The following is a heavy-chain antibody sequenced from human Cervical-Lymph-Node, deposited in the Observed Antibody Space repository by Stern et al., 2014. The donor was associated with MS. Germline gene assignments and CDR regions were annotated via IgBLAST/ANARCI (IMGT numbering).Heavy chain of an antibody. V-gene: IGHV2-5*02. D-gene: IGHD5-18*01. J-gene: IGHJ4*02. Sequence: QVTLRESGPTLVKPTQTLTLTCTFSGFSLSTSGVGVGWIRQPPGKALEWLALIYWDDDKRYSPSLKSRRTITKDPSKNQVVLTMTNMDPVDTATYYCAHGLEIRLWAAYWGQGTLVTVSS. CDR3: AHGLEIRLWAAY. CDR1: GFSLSTSGVG. CDR2: IYWDDDK.